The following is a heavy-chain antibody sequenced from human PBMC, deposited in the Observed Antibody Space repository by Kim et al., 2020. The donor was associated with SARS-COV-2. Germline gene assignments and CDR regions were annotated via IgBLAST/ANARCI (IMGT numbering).Heavy chain of an antibody. J-gene: IGHJ4*02. CDR3: TTDPGSIAADFDY. D-gene: IGHD6-13*01. V-gene: IGHV3-15*01. CDR2: IKSKTDGGTT. CDR1: GFTFSNAW. Sequence: GGSLRLSCAASGFTFSNAWMSWVRQAPGKGLEWVGRIKSKTDGGTTDYAAPVKGRFTISRDDSKNTLYLQMNSLKTEDTAVYYCTTDPGSIAADFDYWGQGTLVTVSS.